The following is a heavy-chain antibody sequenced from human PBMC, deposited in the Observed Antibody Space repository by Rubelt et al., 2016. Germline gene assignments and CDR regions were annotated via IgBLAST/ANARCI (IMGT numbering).Heavy chain of an antibody. Sequence: QITLKESGPTLVKPTQTLMLTCTFSGFSLSTRGMGVGWIRQPPGKALEWLALISWDDDKRYSPFLKSRLTVTKDTSKNQVVLTMTNMDPVDTATYYCAHRLGYSSSWYVRDAFHTWGQGTVVTVSS. CDR2: ISWDDDK. J-gene: IGHJ3*02. CDR3: AHRLGYSSSWYVRDAFHT. CDR1: GFSLSTRGMG. V-gene: IGHV2-5*02. D-gene: IGHD6-13*01.